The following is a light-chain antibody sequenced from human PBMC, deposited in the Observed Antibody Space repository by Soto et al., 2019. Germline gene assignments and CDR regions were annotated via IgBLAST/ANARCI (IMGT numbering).Light chain of an antibody. CDR3: TSFTIVSTLV. Sequence: QSALTQPTSVSGSPGQSITISCTGTSRDVGIYNYVSWYQHHPGKAPKLLIYEVSNRPSGVSDRFSGSKSGNTASLTISGLQPEDEADYYCTSFTIVSTLVFGGGTKLTVL. CDR2: EVS. V-gene: IGLV2-14*01. J-gene: IGLJ3*02. CDR1: SRDVGIYNY.